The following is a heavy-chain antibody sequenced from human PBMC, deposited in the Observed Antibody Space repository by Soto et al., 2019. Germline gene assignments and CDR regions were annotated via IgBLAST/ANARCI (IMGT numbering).Heavy chain of an antibody. CDR2: IIPIFGTA. CDR1: GGTFSSYA. D-gene: IGHD5-18*01. Sequence: ASVKVSCKASGGTFSSYAISWVRQAPGQGLEWMGGIIPIFGTANYAQKFQGRVTITADESTSTAYMELSSLRSEDTAVYYCARDRGVDTAMVKVWFDPWGQGTLVTVSS. CDR3: ARDRGVDTAMVKVWFDP. J-gene: IGHJ5*02. V-gene: IGHV1-69*13.